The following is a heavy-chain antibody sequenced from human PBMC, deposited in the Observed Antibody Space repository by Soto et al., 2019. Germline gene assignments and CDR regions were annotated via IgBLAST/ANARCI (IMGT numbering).Heavy chain of an antibody. V-gene: IGHV4-59*01. CDR2: IYYTGTT. D-gene: IGHD1-26*01. Sequence: SETLSLTCTFSGGSISSYYWSLIRQPPGKGLEWIGYIYYTGTTNYNPSLKSRVTISVDTSKNQFSLKLSSVTTADTAVYYCARAVRGSYYDYWGQGTMVTVSS. CDR1: GGSISSYY. CDR3: ARAVRGSYYDY. J-gene: IGHJ4*02.